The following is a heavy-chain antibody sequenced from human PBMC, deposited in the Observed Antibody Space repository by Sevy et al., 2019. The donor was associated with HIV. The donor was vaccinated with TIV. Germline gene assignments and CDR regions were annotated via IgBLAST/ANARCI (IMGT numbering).Heavy chain of an antibody. CDR2: ISYEGSNE. CDR3: ARDWGTPPTAILYYFDF. J-gene: IGHJ4*02. Sequence: GGSLSLSCAASTFTFGHYAMHWVRQAPGKGLQWVVGISYEGSNEYYTDSVKGRFTISRDNSKNTLNLEMNNLRVEDTALYYCARDWGTPPTAILYYFDFWGQGIPVTVSS. D-gene: IGHD3-16*01. V-gene: IGHV3-30*04. CDR1: TFTFGHYA.